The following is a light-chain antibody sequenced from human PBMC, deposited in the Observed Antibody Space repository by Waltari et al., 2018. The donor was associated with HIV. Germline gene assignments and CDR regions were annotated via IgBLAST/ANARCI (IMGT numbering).Light chain of an antibody. J-gene: IGLJ1*01. Sequence: QSVLPQPPSASGTPGQRVTISCSGARSDIGSNYVYWYQQLPGTATKLLIYRNNQRPSGVPDRFSASKSGTSASLAISGLRSEDEADYYCAAWDVSLRGAYVFGTGTKVVVL. CDR1: RSDIGSNY. CDR3: AAWDVSLRGAYV. CDR2: RNN. V-gene: IGLV1-47*01.